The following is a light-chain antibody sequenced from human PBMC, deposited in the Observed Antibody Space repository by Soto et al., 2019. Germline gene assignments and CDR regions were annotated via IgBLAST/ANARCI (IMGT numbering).Light chain of an antibody. CDR2: DAS. J-gene: IGKJ3*01. Sequence: EIVSTQSPATLSLSPGERATLSCRSSQRVRSYLAWYQQKPGQAPRLLIYDASNRATGIPARFSGSVSGTDFTLTISSLEPEDFAVYYCQQRSNWPPFTFGPGTKVDIK. CDR1: QRVRSY. V-gene: IGKV3-11*01. CDR3: QQRSNWPPFT.